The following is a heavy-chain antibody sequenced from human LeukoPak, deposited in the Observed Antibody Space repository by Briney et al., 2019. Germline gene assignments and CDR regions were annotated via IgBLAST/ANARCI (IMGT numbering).Heavy chain of an antibody. CDR1: GGTFSSYA. D-gene: IGHD3-3*01. Sequence: SVKVSCKAAGGTFSSYAISWVRQAPGQGLEWMGGIIPIFGTANYAQKFQGRVTITADKSTSTAYMELSSLRSEDTAVYYCARDEGRVAPDIWGRGTMVTVSS. CDR3: ARDEGRVAPDI. V-gene: IGHV1-69*06. CDR2: IIPIFGTA. J-gene: IGHJ3*02.